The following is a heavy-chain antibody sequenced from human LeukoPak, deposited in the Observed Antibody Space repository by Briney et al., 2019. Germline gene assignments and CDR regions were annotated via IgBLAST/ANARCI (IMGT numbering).Heavy chain of an antibody. D-gene: IGHD2-2*01. J-gene: IGHJ6*03. CDR3: ARDRPPPAYYYYMDV. CDR2: ISAYNGNT. V-gene: IGHV1-18*01. CDR1: GYTFTSYG. Sequence: ASVKVSCKASGYTFTSYGISWVRQAPGQGLEWMGWISAYNGNTNYAQELQGRVTMTTDTSTSTAYMELRSLRSDDTAVYYCARDRPPPAYYYYMDVWGKGTTVTVSS.